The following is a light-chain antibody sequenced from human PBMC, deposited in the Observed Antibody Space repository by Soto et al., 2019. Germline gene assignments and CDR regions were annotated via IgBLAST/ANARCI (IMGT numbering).Light chain of an antibody. V-gene: IGKV3-11*01. CDR2: GAS. CDR1: QSVSSY. Sequence: EIGLTQSPATPSFSPGERATLSCRARQSVSSYLTWYQQKPGQAPRLLIYGASNRATGIQDRFSGSGSGTDFTLTISSLEPEDFGVDYYQQRRCWPTPFAPGPKV. CDR3: QQRRCWPTP. J-gene: IGKJ1*01.